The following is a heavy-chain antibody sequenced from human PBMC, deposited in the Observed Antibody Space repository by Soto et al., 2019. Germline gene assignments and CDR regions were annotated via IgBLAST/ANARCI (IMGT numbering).Heavy chain of an antibody. CDR3: LGSTIFGTRVYYYYMDV. Sequence: PSETLSLTCTVSGGSISSGGYYWSWIRQHPGKGLEWIGYIYYSGSTYYNPSLKSRVTISVDTSKNQFSLKLSSVTAADTAVYYCLGSTIFGTRVYYYYMDVWGKGTTVTVSS. CDR2: IYYSGST. D-gene: IGHD3-3*01. CDR1: GGSISSGGYY. V-gene: IGHV4-31*03. J-gene: IGHJ6*03.